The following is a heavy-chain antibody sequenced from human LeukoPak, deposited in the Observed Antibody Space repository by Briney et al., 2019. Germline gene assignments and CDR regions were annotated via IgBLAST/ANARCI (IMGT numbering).Heavy chain of an antibody. CDR3: ARDLIKSGYCSGGSCLYYYYYYGMDV. V-gene: IGHV3-21*01. Sequence: PGGCLRLSCAASGFTFSSYSMNWVRQAPGKGLEWVSSISSSSSVVYNADSVKGRLTISRDNDKNSLYLQMNSLRAEDKAVYYCARDLIKSGYCSGGSCLYYYYYYGMDVWGQGTTVTVS. CDR2: ISSSSSVV. CDR1: GFTFSSYS. D-gene: IGHD2-15*01. J-gene: IGHJ6*02.